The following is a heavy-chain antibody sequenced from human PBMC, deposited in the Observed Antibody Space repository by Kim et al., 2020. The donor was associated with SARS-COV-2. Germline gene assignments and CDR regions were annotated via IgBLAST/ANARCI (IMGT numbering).Heavy chain of an antibody. D-gene: IGHD6-19*01. Sequence: GGSLRLSCAASGLTFSSYAMSWVRQAPGKGLEWVSASTTTGGGTYYADSVKGRFTISRDNPKNTPYLQISSLRAEDTAIYYCAVRLSGWVFDHWGQGA. J-gene: IGHJ4*02. CDR3: AVRLSGWVFDH. CDR2: STTTGGGT. V-gene: IGHV3-23*01. CDR1: GLTFSSYA.